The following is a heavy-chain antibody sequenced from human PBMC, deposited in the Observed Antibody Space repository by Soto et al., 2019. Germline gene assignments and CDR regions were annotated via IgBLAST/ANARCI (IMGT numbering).Heavy chain of an antibody. CDR3: ARAVVVVPAAPYYFYGMDV. Sequence: QVELVQSGAEVKKPGASVKVSCKACGYTFTSYGISWVRQAPGQGLEWMGWISAYNGNTNYAQKLQGRVTMTTDTSTITAYMELRSLRSDDTAVYYCARAVVVVPAAPYYFYGMDVWGQGTTVTVSS. D-gene: IGHD2-2*01. J-gene: IGHJ6*02. V-gene: IGHV1-18*01. CDR2: ISAYNGNT. CDR1: GYTFTSYG.